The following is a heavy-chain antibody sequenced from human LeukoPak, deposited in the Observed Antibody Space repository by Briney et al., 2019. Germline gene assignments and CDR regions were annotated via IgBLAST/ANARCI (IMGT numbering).Heavy chain of an antibody. V-gene: IGHV1-69*13. D-gene: IGHD3-10*01. Sequence: ASVKVSCKASGGTFSSYAISWVRQAPGQGLEWMGGIIPIFGTANYAQKFQGRVTITADESTSTAYMELSSLRSEDTAVYYCARSKYNYGSGSYVYFDYWGQGTLVTVSS. CDR2: IIPIFGTA. CDR1: GGTFSSYA. J-gene: IGHJ4*02. CDR3: ARSKYNYGSGSYVYFDY.